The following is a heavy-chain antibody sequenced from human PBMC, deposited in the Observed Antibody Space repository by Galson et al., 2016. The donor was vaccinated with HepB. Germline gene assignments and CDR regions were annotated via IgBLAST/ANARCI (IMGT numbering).Heavy chain of an antibody. J-gene: IGHJ5*02. V-gene: IGHV3-30*18. CDR1: GFTFGSYA. CDR3: AKAADYYDSSGYYYLNWFDP. CDR2: ISDDGRKK. D-gene: IGHD3-22*01. Sequence: SLRFSCAASGFTFGSYAMHWVRQAPGKGLEWVATISDDGRKKDYADSVKGRFTISRDNSKNTLYLQMNSLRAEDTAVYYCAKAADYYDSSGYYYLNWFDPWGQGTLVTVSS.